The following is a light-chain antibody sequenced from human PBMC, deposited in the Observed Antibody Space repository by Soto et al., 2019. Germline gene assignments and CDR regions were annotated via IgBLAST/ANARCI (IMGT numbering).Light chain of an antibody. CDR1: ENIYGY. J-gene: IGKJ4*01. CDR2: WAS. CDR3: QQYSAYPLT. V-gene: IGKV1-5*03. Sequence: DIQLTQSPSNLSASVGDRVTITCRASENIYGYLAWYQQKPGEAPKLLIYWASTLVSGVPSRFTGGESGTEFTLTISDLQPDDFATYFCQQYSAYPLTFGGVTKVDVK.